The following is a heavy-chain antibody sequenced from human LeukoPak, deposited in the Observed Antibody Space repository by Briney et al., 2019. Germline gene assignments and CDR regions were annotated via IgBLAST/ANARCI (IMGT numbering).Heavy chain of an antibody. V-gene: IGHV3-23*01. J-gene: IGHJ1*01. D-gene: IGHD3-22*01. CDR1: GFTFSSYA. Sequence: GGSLRLSCAASGFTFSSYAMSWVRQAPGKGLEWVSAISGSGGSKYYADSVKGRFTISRDKSKNTLYLQMNSLRAEDTAVYYCAKPQYYDSSGYFFQHWGQGTLVTVSS. CDR2: ISGSGGSK. CDR3: AKPQYYDSSGYFFQH.